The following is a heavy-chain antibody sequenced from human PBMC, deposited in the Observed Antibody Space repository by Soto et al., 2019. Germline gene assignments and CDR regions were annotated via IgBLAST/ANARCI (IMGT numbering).Heavy chain of an antibody. V-gene: IGHV3-21*06. Sequence: AGGPLRLSGVGPVFTFSGYSMAWVRQAPGRGLEWVASISSRSTNIDYADSVKGRFTISRDNAKNLVSLQMSSLRGEDTALYYCAKFTEPGYSSIWYYFEYWGQGTPVAVSS. CDR3: AKFTEPGYSSIWYYFEY. CDR1: VFTFSGYS. D-gene: IGHD6-19*01. CDR2: ISSRSTNI. J-gene: IGHJ4*02.